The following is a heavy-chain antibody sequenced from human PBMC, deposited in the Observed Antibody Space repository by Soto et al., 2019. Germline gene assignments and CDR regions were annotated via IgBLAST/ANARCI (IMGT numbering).Heavy chain of an antibody. D-gene: IGHD6-6*01. CDR3: TGGRGASIAARPAGRFDY. CDR2: ISYDGSNK. V-gene: IGHV3-30*03. Sequence: GGSLRLSCAASGFTFSSYGMHWVRQAPGKGLEWVAVISYDGSNKYYADSVKGRFTISRDNSKNTLYLQMNSLRAEDTAVYYCTGGRGASIAARPAGRFDYWGQGTLVTVSS. J-gene: IGHJ4*02. CDR1: GFTFSSYG.